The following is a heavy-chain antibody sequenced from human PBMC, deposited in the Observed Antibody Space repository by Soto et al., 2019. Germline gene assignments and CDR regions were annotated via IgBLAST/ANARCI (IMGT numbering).Heavy chain of an antibody. CDR3: ARTHSGSYYSVFNY. V-gene: IGHV4-38-2*01. CDR2: IYRSGTT. Sequence: PSETLSLTCVVSNFSISSGYYWGWIRQSPGKGLEWIASIYRSGTTSYNPSLKSRVTISVDPSKNQFSLMFTAVTAADTAVYYCARTHSGSYYSVFNYWGRGSLVTVSS. J-gene: IGHJ4*02. CDR1: NFSISSGYY. D-gene: IGHD1-26*01.